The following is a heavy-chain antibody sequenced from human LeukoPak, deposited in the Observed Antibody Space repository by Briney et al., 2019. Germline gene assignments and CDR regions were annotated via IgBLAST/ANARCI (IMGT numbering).Heavy chain of an antibody. Sequence: PGGSLRLSCAGSGFTFSTYAMHWVRQAPGKGLEWVAVIRYDGSSKYYADSVKGRFTISRDNSKNTLYLQMNSLRAEDTAVCYWARAWDYYGSGSYPDYWGRGTLVTVSS. CDR3: ARAWDYYGSGSYPDY. D-gene: IGHD3-10*01. J-gene: IGHJ4*02. V-gene: IGHV3-30*04. CDR1: GFTFSTYA. CDR2: IRYDGSSK.